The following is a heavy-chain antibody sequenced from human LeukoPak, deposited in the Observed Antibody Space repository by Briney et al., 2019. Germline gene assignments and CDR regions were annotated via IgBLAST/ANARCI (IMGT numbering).Heavy chain of an antibody. J-gene: IGHJ4*02. CDR1: GFTVSSNY. V-gene: IGHV3-66*01. CDR3: AKKPWDSRTGDYFDY. CDR2: IYSCGST. Sequence: GGSLRLSCAASGFTVSSNYMSWVRQAPGKGLEWVSVIYSCGSTYYADSVKGRFTISRDNSKNTLYLQMNSLRAEDTAIYYCAKKPWDSRTGDYFDYWGQGTLVTVSS. D-gene: IGHD6-13*01.